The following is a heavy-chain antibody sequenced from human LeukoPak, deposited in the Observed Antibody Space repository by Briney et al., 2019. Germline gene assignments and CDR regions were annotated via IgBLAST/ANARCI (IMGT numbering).Heavy chain of an antibody. V-gene: IGHV3-7*01. CDR2: IKQDGSEK. CDR1: GFTFSSYW. Sequence: GGSLRLSCAASGFTFSSYWMSWVRQAPGKGLEWVANIKQDGSEKYYVDSVKGRFTISRDNAKNSLYLQMNSLRAEDTAVYYCARVDVDRWFGEQFDYWGQGTLVTVSS. CDR3: ARVDVDRWFGEQFDY. D-gene: IGHD3-10*01. J-gene: IGHJ4*02.